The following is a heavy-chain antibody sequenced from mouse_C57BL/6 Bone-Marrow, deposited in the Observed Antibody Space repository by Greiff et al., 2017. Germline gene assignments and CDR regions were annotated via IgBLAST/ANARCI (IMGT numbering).Heavy chain of an antibody. V-gene: IGHV1-69*01. J-gene: IGHJ4*01. CDR2: IDPSDSYP. CDR3: AREREDSSGYYYAMDY. D-gene: IGHD3-2*02. CDR1: GYTFTSYW. Sequence: QVQLQQPGAELVMPGASVKLSCKASGYTFTSYWMHWVKQRPGQGLEWIGEIDPSDSYPNYNPKFKGKSTLTVDKSASTAYMQLSSLTSEDSAVYYCAREREDSSGYYYAMDYWGQGTSVTVSS.